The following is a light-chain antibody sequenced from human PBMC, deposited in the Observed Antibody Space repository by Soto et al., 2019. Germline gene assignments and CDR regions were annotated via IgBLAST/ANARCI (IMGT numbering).Light chain of an antibody. CDR3: QQYGVPPFN. J-gene: IGKJ2*01. CDR2: GVS. Sequence: EIVLTQSPGALSLSPGEVATLSCRASQAVISGYLAWYQQKPGQAPRLLMYGVSSRPTGISDRFSGSGSGTEFTLTINRLEPEDFALYYCQQYGVPPFNFGQGTKLQIK. V-gene: IGKV3-20*01. CDR1: QAVISGY.